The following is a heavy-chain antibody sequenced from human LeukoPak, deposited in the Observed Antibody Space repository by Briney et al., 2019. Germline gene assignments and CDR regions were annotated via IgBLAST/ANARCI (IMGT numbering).Heavy chain of an antibody. CDR2: MNPNSGNT. CDR1: GYTFTGYY. D-gene: IGHD3-9*01. Sequence: GASVKVSCKASGYTFTGYYMHWVRQAPGQGLEWMGWMNPNSGNTGYAQKFQGRVTMTRNTSISTAYMELSSLRSEDTAVYYCARELDYDILTGYSNDYWGQGTLVTVSS. CDR3: ARELDYDILTGYSNDY. J-gene: IGHJ4*02. V-gene: IGHV1-8*02.